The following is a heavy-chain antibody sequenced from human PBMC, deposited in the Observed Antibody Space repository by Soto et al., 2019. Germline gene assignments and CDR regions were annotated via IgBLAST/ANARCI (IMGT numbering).Heavy chain of an antibody. V-gene: IGHV3-30*18. Sequence: QVQLVESGGGVVQPGRSLRLSCVASGFTLSNYGMHWVRQDPGKGLEWVAATSYDGTYTYYTDSVKGRFTISRDNSKNTLDLQMNSLRPEDTAVYYCAKTGESGTFGRYDYWCQGTLVTVSS. CDR2: TSYDGTYT. CDR3: AKTGESGTFGRYDY. J-gene: IGHJ4*02. CDR1: GFTLSNYG. D-gene: IGHD1-26*01.